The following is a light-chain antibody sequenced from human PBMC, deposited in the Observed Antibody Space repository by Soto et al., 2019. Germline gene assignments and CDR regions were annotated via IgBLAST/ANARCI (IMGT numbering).Light chain of an antibody. CDR1: QSLTTW. V-gene: IGKV1-5*03. CDR2: KAS. J-gene: IGKJ1*01. Sequence: DIQMTQSPSTLSASGGDRVTITCRASQSLTTWLAWYQQKPGKAPKLLIYKASTLESGVPSRFSASGSGTEFTLTISSLQPYDFATYYCQEYSTYSWTFGQGTKVDIK. CDR3: QEYSTYSWT.